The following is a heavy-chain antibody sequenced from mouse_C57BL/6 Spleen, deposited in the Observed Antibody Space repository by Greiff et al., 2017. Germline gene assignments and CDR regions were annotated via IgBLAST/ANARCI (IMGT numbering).Heavy chain of an antibody. CDR1: GYAFSSSW. CDR2: IYPGDGDT. V-gene: IGHV1-82*01. CDR3: ARGALYYYGSGLAY. Sequence: QVQLQQSGPELVKPGASVKISCKASGYAFSSSWMNWVKQRPGKGLEWIGRIYPGDGDTNYNGKFKGKATLTADKSSSTAYMQLSSLTSEDSAVYFCARGALYYYGSGLAYWGQGTLVTVSA. D-gene: IGHD1-1*01. J-gene: IGHJ3*01.